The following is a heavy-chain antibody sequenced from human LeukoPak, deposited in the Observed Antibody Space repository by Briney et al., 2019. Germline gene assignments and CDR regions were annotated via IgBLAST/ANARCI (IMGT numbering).Heavy chain of an antibody. CDR1: GDSISSYY. CDR3: ATNGPAYSYGPWDDAFDI. Sequence: SETLSLTCTVSGDSISSYYWSWIRQPAGKGLEWIGRIYPSRSTNYNPSPKSRVTMSVDTSENQFSLKLSSVTAADTAVYYCATNGPAYSYGPWDDAFDIWGQGTMVTVSS. CDR2: IYPSRST. V-gene: IGHV4-4*07. D-gene: IGHD5-18*01. J-gene: IGHJ3*02.